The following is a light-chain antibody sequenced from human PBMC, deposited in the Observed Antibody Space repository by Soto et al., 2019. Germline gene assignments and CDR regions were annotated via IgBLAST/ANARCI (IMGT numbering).Light chain of an antibody. CDR2: DAS. V-gene: IGKV1-5*01. J-gene: IGKJ1*01. Sequence: DIQMTQSPSTLSASVGDRVTITCRASQSISDWLAWYQQKPGKAPKILIYDASSLESGVPSRFSGSGSVTEFTLTISSLQPDDFATYYCQHYNSYSEAFGQGTKVDIK. CDR3: QHYNSYSEA. CDR1: QSISDW.